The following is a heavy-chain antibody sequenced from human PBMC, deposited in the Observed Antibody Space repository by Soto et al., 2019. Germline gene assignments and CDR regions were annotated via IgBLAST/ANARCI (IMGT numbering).Heavy chain of an antibody. CDR2: ISGTSSYK. Sequence: PGGSLRLSCAASGFTFSSYSMNWVRQAPGKGLEWVSSISGTSSYKYYADSVKGRFTISRDNAMNSLYLQMNSLRAEDTAVYYCARDYYGDYSFDYWGQGTLVTVSS. J-gene: IGHJ4*02. V-gene: IGHV3-21*01. D-gene: IGHD4-17*01. CDR3: ARDYYGDYSFDY. CDR1: GFTFSSYS.